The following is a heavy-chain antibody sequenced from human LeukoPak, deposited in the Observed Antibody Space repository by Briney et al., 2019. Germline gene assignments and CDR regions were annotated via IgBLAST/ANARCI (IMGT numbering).Heavy chain of an antibody. D-gene: IGHD7-27*01. CDR1: GFTVSSYY. J-gene: IGHJ4*02. V-gene: IGHV3-66*02. CDR2: IYGGGST. Sequence: AGGSLRLSCAASGFTVSSYYMSWVRQAPGKGLEWVSVIYGGGSTYYADSVKGRLTISRDNSKNTLYLQMNSLRAEDTAVYYCARGLSGDPYYFDYWGQGTLVTVSS. CDR3: ARGLSGDPYYFDY.